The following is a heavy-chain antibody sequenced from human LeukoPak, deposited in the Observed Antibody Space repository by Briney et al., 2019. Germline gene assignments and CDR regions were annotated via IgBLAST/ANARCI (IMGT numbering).Heavy chain of an antibody. Sequence: PGGSLRLSCAASGFTFSSYSMNWVRQAPGEGLEWVSYFSTRSSTISYADSVKGRFAISRDNAKNSLYLQMNSLRAEDTAVYYCARDTYSSSWFPLGYWGQGTLVTVSS. CDR2: FSTRSSTI. CDR3: ARDTYSSSWFPLGY. J-gene: IGHJ4*02. CDR1: GFTFSSYS. D-gene: IGHD6-13*01. V-gene: IGHV3-48*01.